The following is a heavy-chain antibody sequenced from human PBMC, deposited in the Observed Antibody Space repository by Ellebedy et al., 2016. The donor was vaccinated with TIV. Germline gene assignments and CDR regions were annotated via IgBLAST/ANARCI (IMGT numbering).Heavy chain of an antibody. J-gene: IGHJ3*02. V-gene: IGHV3-11*05. Sequence: GGSLRLXXAASGFTFSDYYMSWIRQAPGKGLEWVSYISSSSSYTNYADSVKGRFTISRDNAKNSLYLQMNSLRAEDTAVYYCARDGRAGYSSGYWDAFDIWGQGTMVTVSS. CDR2: ISSSSSYT. CDR1: GFTFSDYY. D-gene: IGHD3-22*01. CDR3: ARDGRAGYSSGYWDAFDI.